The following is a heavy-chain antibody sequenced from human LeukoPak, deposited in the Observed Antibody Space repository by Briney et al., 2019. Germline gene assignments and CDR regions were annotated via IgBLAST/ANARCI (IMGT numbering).Heavy chain of an antibody. D-gene: IGHD3-3*01. CDR2: IYRSGST. CDR1: GGSISSSSYY. Sequence: SETLSLTCTVSGGSISSSSYYWGWIRQPPGKGLEWIGSIYRSGSTYYNPSLKSRVTISVDMSKNQFSLKLSSLTAADTAVYYCARGDYDFWSGYWNWYFDLWGRGTLVTVSS. J-gene: IGHJ2*01. CDR3: ARGDYDFWSGYWNWYFDL. V-gene: IGHV4-39*07.